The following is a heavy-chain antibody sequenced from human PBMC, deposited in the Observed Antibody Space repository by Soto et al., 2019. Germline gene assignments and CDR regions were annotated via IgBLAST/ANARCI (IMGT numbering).Heavy chain of an antibody. CDR3: AKLMYSFDSSGFTIDY. D-gene: IGHD3-22*01. CDR1: GFTFSSYG. Sequence: QAQLVESGGGVVQPGRSLRLSCAASGFTFSSYGMHWVRQAPGKGLDWVAAISYDGSNQYYADSVEGRFTICRDDSKNTLYLQVNSLRREDTAVYYCAKLMYSFDSSGFTIDYWGQGTLVTVSS. J-gene: IGHJ4*02. CDR2: ISYDGSNQ. V-gene: IGHV3-30*18.